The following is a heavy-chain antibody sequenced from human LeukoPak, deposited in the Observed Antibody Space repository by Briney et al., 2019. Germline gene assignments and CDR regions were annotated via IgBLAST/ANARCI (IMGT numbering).Heavy chain of an antibody. D-gene: IGHD2-21*02. V-gene: IGHV5-51*01. Sequence: GESLKISCKGSGYSFTSYWIGWVRQMPGKGLEWMGIIYPGDSDTRYSPSFQGQVTISADKSISTAYLQWSSLKASDTAMYYCARHFALRVTHTPPEGYYFDYWGQGTLVTVSS. CDR3: ARHFALRVTHTPPEGYYFDY. J-gene: IGHJ4*02. CDR1: GYSFTSYW. CDR2: IYPGDSDT.